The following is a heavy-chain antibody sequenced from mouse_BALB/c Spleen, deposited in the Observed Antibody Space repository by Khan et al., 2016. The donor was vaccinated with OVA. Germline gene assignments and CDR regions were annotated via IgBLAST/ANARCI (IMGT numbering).Heavy chain of an antibody. J-gene: IGHJ2*01. V-gene: IGHV1-4*01. CDR1: GYTFTSYT. CDR2: ITPSSGYT. CDR3: ARNSARASY. Sequence: QVQLQQSGAELVKPGASVKMSCKASGYTFTSYTMHWVKQRPGQGLEWIGYITPSSGYTKYNQKFKDKATLTADKSSSTAYMQLSSLTSKDSAVYYSARNSARASYWGQGTTLTVSS.